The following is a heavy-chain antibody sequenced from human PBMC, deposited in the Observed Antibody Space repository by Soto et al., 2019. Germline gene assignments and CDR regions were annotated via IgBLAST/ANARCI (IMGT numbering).Heavy chain of an antibody. CDR3: ASRYCSSTSCSPYYGMDV. D-gene: IGHD2-2*01. CDR1: GYSFTSYW. Sequence: GESLKISCKGSGYSFTSYWISWVRQMPGKGLEWMGRIDPSDSYTNYSPSFQGHVTISADKSISTAYLQWSSLKASDTAMYYCASRYCSSTSCSPYYGMDVWGQGTTVTVSS. J-gene: IGHJ6*02. V-gene: IGHV5-10-1*01. CDR2: IDPSDSYT.